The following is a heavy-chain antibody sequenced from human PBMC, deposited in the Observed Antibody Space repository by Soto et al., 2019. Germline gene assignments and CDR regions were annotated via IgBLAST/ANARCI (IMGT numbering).Heavy chain of an antibody. CDR2: IDHSGTT. Sequence: PSETLSLTCAVSGVSISNPNWWAWVRQAPGKGLEWIGEIDHSGTTNYNPSLNSRVTISLDRSKNQFSLKLSSVAAADTAAYYCARGIFYAFDIWGQGTMVTVSS. D-gene: IGHD3-9*01. V-gene: IGHV4-4*02. CDR1: GVSISNPNW. CDR3: ARGIFYAFDI. J-gene: IGHJ3*02.